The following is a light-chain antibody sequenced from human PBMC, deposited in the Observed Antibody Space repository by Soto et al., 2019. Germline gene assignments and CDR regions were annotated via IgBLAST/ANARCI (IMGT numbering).Light chain of an antibody. V-gene: IGLV1-44*01. Sequence: QSVLTQPPSTSGTPGQRVSFSCSGGSSNIGRNTVNWYQHLPGTAPKLLIYSNNQRPSGVPDRFSGSKSGTSASLAVRGLQSDDEADYYCAAWDDTLNGYVFGTGTKLTVL. CDR2: SNN. CDR1: SSNIGRNT. CDR3: AAWDDTLNGYV. J-gene: IGLJ1*01.